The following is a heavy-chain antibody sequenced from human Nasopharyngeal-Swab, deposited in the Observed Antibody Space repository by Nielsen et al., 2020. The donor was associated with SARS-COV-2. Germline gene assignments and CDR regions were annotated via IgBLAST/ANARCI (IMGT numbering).Heavy chain of an antibody. D-gene: IGHD3-9*01. CDR2: INPTDGST. J-gene: IGHJ6*02. V-gene: IGHV1-46*01. Sequence: WVRQAPGQGLEWMGIINPTDGSTSYAQKFEGRVTMTRVTSTSTVYMELNSLRSEDTAVYYCARVLKGRRKGKEGRDVWGQGKTGTVSS. CDR3: ARVLKGRRKGKEGRDV.